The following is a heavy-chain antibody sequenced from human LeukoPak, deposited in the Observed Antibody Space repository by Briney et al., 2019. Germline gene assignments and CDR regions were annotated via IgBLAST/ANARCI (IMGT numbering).Heavy chain of an antibody. J-gene: IGHJ6*02. V-gene: IGHV4-31*03. CDR2: ISYSGTT. D-gene: IGHD6-13*01. Sequence: SETLSLTCTVSGGSISSGGDYWSWIRQHPGKGLEWIGYISYSGTTYYNPSLKSRITISVDTSKNQFSLKLSSVTAADTAVYYCARTVSYSSSWYYGVDVWGQGTTVTVSS. CDR1: GGSISSGGDY. CDR3: ARTVSYSSSWYYGVDV.